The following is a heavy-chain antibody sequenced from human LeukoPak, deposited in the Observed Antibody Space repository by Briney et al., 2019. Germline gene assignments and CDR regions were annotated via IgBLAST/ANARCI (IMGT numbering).Heavy chain of an antibody. Sequence: PSETLSLTRTVSGGSISSGDYYWSWLRQPPGKGLEWIGYIYYSGSTYYNPSLKSRVTISVDTSKNQFSLKLSSVTAADTAVYYCARDGVRGSFDYWGQGTLVTVSS. V-gene: IGHV4-30-4*01. J-gene: IGHJ4*02. CDR2: IYYSGST. D-gene: IGHD3-10*01. CDR1: GGSISSGDYY. CDR3: ARDGVRGSFDY.